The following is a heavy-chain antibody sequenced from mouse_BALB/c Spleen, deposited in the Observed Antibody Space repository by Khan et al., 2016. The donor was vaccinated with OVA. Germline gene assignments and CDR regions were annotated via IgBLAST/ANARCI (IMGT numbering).Heavy chain of an antibody. CDR3: TRGGGNRFAY. CDR1: GYTFTDFT. J-gene: IGHJ3*01. Sequence: QVRLQQSGAELVRPGVSVKISCKGSGYTFTDFTLHWVQQSHAMSLEWIGVISTYYGDATYNQRFKDKATMTVDKSSSTAYMELARLTSEDSAIYYCTRGGGNRFAYWGQGTLVTVSA. CDR2: ISTYYGDA. V-gene: IGHV1S137*01.